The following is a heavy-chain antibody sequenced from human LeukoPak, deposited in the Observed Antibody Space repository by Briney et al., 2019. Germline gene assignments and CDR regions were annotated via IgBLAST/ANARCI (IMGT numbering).Heavy chain of an antibody. CDR3: ARVTYYYDSSGNPLSYYFDY. CDR1: GGSFSGYY. V-gene: IGHV4-34*01. CDR2: INHSGST. D-gene: IGHD3-22*01. Sequence: SETLSLTCAVYGGSFSGYYWSWIRQPPGKGLEWIGEINHSGSTNYNPSLKSRVTISVDTSKNQFSLKLSSVTAADTAVYYCARVTYYYDSSGNPLSYYFDYWGQGTLVTVSS. J-gene: IGHJ4*02.